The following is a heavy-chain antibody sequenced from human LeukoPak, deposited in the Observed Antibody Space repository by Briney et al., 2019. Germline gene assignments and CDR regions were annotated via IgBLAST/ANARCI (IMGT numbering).Heavy chain of an antibody. Sequence: GGSLRLSCAASGLTFSNYWMDWVRQAPGKGLEWVANIKQDGSEKNYVDSVKGRFIISRDNAKNSLYLQMNTLRADDTAVYYCALTAAVFDYSYYYGMDVWGQGTAVTVSS. D-gene: IGHD6-13*01. CDR1: GLTFSNYW. V-gene: IGHV3-7*03. J-gene: IGHJ6*02. CDR3: ALTAAVFDYSYYYGMDV. CDR2: IKQDGSEK.